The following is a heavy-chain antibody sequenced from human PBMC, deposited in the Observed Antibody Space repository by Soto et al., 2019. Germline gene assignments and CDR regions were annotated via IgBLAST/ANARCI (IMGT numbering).Heavy chain of an antibody. D-gene: IGHD3-3*01. CDR1: GFTFSSYG. CDR3: ARDRWDYDFWSGYYDY. V-gene: IGHV3-33*01. Sequence: QVQLVESGGGVVQPGRSLRLSCAASGFTFSSYGMHWVRQAPGKGLEWVAVIWYDGSNKYYADSVKGRFTISRDNSKNTLYLHMNSLRAEDTAVYYCARDRWDYDFWSGYYDYWGQGTLVTVSS. J-gene: IGHJ4*02. CDR2: IWYDGSNK.